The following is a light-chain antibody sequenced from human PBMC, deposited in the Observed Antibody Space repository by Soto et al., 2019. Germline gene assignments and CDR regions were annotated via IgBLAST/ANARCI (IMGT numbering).Light chain of an antibody. J-gene: IGKJ1*01. Sequence: DIQMTQSPSSLSASVADRVTITCLASQTISGYLNWYQQKPGKAPELLIYAPSYLENGVTSRFSGSGSGTEFTLTILSLQYDDFATYYCQQYEHYLTFGRGTKVDIK. V-gene: IGKV1-5*01. CDR1: QTISGY. CDR3: QQYEHYLT. CDR2: APS.